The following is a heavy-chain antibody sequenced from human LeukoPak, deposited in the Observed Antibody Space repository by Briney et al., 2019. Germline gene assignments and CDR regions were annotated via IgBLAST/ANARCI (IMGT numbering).Heavy chain of an antibody. V-gene: IGHV3-23*01. J-gene: IGHJ4*02. D-gene: IGHD6-19*01. CDR3: AKVSKAVAGTDSPNFDY. CDR2: ISGSGGST. CDR1: GFTFSSYA. Sequence: GGSLRLSCAASGFTFSSYAMSWVRQAPGKGLEWVSAISGSGGSTYYADSVKGRFTISRDNSKNTLYLQMNSLRAEDTAVYYCAKVSKAVAGTDSPNFDYWGQGTLVTVSS.